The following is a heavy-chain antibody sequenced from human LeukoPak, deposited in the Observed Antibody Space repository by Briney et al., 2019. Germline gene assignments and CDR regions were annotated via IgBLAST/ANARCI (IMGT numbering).Heavy chain of an antibody. CDR1: GGSFSGYY. CDR3: ARGPTVQLWFGGWFDP. V-gene: IGHV4-34*01. D-gene: IGHD3-10*01. Sequence: SETLSLXCAVYGGSFSGYYWSWIRQTPGKGLEWIGEINHSGSTNYNPSLKSRVTISVDTSKNQFSLKLSSVTAADTAVYYCARGPTVQLWFGGWFDPWGQGTLVTVSS. CDR2: INHSGST. J-gene: IGHJ5*02.